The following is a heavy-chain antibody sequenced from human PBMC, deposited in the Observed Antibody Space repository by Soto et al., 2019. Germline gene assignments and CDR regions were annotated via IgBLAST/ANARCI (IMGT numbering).Heavy chain of an antibody. Sequence: PSQTLSLTCAISWYSFSINISALNLIRHSPSRVLEWLGRTYYRSKWYNDYAVSVKSRITINPDTSKNQFSLQLNSVTPEDTAVYYCAREPLGPHDSSGNSVDAFDIWGKAKMVNVS. CDR3: AREPLGPHDSSGNSVDAFDI. CDR1: WYSFSINISA. V-gene: IGHV6-1*01. CDR2: TYYRSKWYN. D-gene: IGHD3-22*01. J-gene: IGHJ3*02.